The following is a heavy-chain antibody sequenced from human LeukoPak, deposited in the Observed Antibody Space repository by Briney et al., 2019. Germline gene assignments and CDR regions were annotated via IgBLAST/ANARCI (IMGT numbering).Heavy chain of an antibody. D-gene: IGHD4-17*01. CDR1: GDSISSSTYY. J-gene: IGHJ4*02. Sequence: PSETLSLTCTVSGDSISSSTYYWGWIRQPPGKGLEWIGSIYYSGSTYYNPSLKSRVTISVDTSKNQFSLKLRSVTAADTAVYYCVRRRGDLSYFDSWGQGTLVTVSS. V-gene: IGHV4-39*01. CDR2: IYYSGST. CDR3: VRRRGDLSYFDS.